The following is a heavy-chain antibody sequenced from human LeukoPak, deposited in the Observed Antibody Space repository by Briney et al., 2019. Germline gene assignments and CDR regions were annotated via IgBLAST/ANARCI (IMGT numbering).Heavy chain of an antibody. CDR3: ARAGTTSSSTPDY. J-gene: IGHJ4*02. CDR2: ISAYNGNT. V-gene: IGHV1-18*01. Sequence: ASVKVSCKASVYTFSTYGITWVRQAPGQGLEWMGWISAYNGNTNYAQKFQGRVTMTTDTSASTAYMELRSLRSDDTAVYYCARAGTTSSSTPDYWGQGTLVTVSS. D-gene: IGHD6-6*01. CDR1: VYTFSTYG.